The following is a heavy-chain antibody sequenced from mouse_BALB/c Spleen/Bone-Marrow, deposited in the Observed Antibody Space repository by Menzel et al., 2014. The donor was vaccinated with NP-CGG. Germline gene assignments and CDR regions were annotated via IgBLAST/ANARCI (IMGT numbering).Heavy chain of an antibody. CDR1: GFSFSSYS. CDR2: ISSGGHDT. CDR3: SKDGGYDYSYYFDY. D-gene: IGHD2-4*01. J-gene: IGHJ2*01. V-gene: IGHV5-6-4*01. Sequence: EVQGVESGGGLVKPGGSLKLSCAASGFSFSSYSMSWVRRTPEKRLEWVATISSGGHDTYYPDSVKGRFTISRDNAKNTLYLQMSSLKSEDTAMYYCSKDGGYDYSYYFDYWGQGTTLTVSS.